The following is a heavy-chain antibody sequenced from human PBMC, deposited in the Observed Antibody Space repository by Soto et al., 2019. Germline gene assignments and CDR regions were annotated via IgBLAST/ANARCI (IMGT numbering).Heavy chain of an antibody. CDR1: GFTFSSYG. Sequence: GGSLRLSCAASGFTFSSYGMHWVRQAPGKGLEWVAVIWYDGSNKYYADSVKGRFTISRDNSKNTLYLQMNSLRAEDTAVYYCARDYYGSGSYAFDIWGQGTMVTVSS. J-gene: IGHJ3*02. CDR2: IWYDGSNK. CDR3: ARDYYGSGSYAFDI. V-gene: IGHV3-33*01. D-gene: IGHD3-10*01.